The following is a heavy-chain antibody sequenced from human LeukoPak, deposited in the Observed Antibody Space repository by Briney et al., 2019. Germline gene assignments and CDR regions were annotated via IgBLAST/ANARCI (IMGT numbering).Heavy chain of an antibody. D-gene: IGHD3-10*01. CDR3: AKDLYYGSGSYSSFAY. J-gene: IGHJ4*02. CDR1: GFTFSSYA. Sequence: PGGSLGLSCAASGFTFSSYAMSWVRQAPGKGLKWVSGISGSGGSTYYADSVRGRFTISRDNSKNTLYLQMNSLRAEDTAVYHCAKDLYYGSGSYSSFAYWGQGTLVTVSS. V-gene: IGHV3-23*01. CDR2: ISGSGGST.